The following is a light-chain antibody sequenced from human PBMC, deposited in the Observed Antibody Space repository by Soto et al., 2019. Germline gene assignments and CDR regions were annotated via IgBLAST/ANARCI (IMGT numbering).Light chain of an antibody. J-gene: IGKJ2*01. CDR3: QQYNNWPYT. Sequence: EIVMTQSPATLSVSPGERVTLSCRASQSVFTNLAWHQQKPRQAPRLLIYATSTRATGVPSRFSGSGSGTEFTLTISSLQSEDFGVYYCQQYNNWPYTFGQGTKLEIK. CDR2: ATS. V-gene: IGKV3-15*01. CDR1: QSVFTN.